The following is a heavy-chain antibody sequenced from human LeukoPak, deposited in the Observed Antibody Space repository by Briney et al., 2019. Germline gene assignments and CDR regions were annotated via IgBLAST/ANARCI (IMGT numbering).Heavy chain of an antibody. CDR2: IYTSGST. V-gene: IGHV4-61*02. CDR3: GATTVTKGGYFHH. D-gene: IGHD4-17*01. Sequence: SETLSLTCTVSGGSISSGSYYWSWIRQPAGKVLEWIGRIYTSGSTNYNPSLKSRVTISVDTSKNQFSLKLSSLTAADTAEWYYGATTVTKGGYFHHWGQGTLVTVSS. J-gene: IGHJ1*01. CDR1: GGSISSGSYY.